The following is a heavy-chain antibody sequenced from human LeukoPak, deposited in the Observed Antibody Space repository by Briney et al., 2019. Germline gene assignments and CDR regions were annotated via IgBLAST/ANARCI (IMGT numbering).Heavy chain of an antibody. J-gene: IGHJ4*02. CDR1: GYSISSGYY. V-gene: IGHV4-38-2*02. Sequence: SETLSLTCTVSGYSISSGYYWGWIRQPPGKGLEWIGSIYYSGSTYYNPSLKSRVTISVDTSKNQFSLKLSSVTAADTAVYYCARQRYCSGGSCYLDYWGQGTLVTVSS. CDR2: IYYSGST. D-gene: IGHD2-15*01. CDR3: ARQRYCSGGSCYLDY.